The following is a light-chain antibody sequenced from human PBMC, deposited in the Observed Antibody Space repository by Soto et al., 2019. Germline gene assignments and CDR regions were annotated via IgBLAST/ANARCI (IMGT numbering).Light chain of an antibody. V-gene: IGKV1-27*01. J-gene: IGKJ4*01. CDR1: QGISNY. CDR2: AAS. CDR3: QKYNSAPSLT. Sequence: DIQMTQSPSSLSASVGDRVTITCRASQGISNYLAWYQQKPGKVPKLLIYAASTLQSGVPSRFSGSGSGTEFTLTIGSLQPEDVATYYCQKYNSAPSLTFGGGTKVEIK.